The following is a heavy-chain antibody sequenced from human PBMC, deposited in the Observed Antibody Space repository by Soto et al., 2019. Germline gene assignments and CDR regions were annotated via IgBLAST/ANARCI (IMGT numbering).Heavy chain of an antibody. CDR3: ARVVAATKDYYYGMDV. Sequence: QVQLQESGPGLVKPSQTLSLTCTVSGGSISSGGYYWSWIRQHPGKGLEWIGYIYYSGSTNYNPSLKSRVTISVDTSKNQFSLKLSSVTAADTAVYYCARVVAATKDYYYGMDVWGQGTTVTVSS. D-gene: IGHD2-15*01. CDR1: GGSISSGGYY. V-gene: IGHV4-31*03. CDR2: IYYSGST. J-gene: IGHJ6*02.